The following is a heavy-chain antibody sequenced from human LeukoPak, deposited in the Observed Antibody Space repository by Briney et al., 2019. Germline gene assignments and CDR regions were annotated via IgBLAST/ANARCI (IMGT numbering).Heavy chain of an antibody. CDR3: ARDLSGDYYFDY. V-gene: IGHV3-21*01. D-gene: IGHD4-17*01. CDR1: GFTFSSYS. Sequence: GGSLRLSCAASGFTFSSYSMDWVRQAPGKGLGWDSSISSSSSYIYYADSVKGRFTISRDNAKNSLYLQMNSLRAEDTAVYYCARDLSGDYYFDYWGQGTLVTVSS. CDR2: ISSSSSYI. J-gene: IGHJ4*02.